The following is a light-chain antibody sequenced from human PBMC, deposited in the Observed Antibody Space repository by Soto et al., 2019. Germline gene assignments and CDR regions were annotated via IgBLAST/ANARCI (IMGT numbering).Light chain of an antibody. CDR3: QQYYSTPPT. V-gene: IGKV4-1*01. Sequence: DIVMTQSPDSLAVSLGERATINCKSSQSVLYSSNNKNYLAWYQQKPGQPPKLLIYWASTRESGVPARFGGSGSGTDFTLTSSSLQAEDLAVYYCQQYYSTPPTFGQGTKVEIK. CDR2: WAS. J-gene: IGKJ1*01. CDR1: QSVLYSSNNKNY.